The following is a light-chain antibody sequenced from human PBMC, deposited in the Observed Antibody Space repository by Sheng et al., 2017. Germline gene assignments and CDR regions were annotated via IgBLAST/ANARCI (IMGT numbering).Light chain of an antibody. V-gene: IGKV3D-15*01. CDR2: GAS. J-gene: IGKJ3*01. CDR1: QSVSSS. CDR3: QKYNSAPFT. Sequence: ETVMTQSPATLSVSPGERATLSCRASQSVSSSLAGYQQKPGQAPRLLIYGASSRATGIPDRFSGSGSGTDFTLTISSLQPEDVATYYCQKYNSAPFTFGPGTKVDIK.